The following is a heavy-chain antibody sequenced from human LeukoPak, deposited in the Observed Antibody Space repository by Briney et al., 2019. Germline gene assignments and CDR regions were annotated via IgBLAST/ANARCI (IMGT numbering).Heavy chain of an antibody. J-gene: IGHJ3*02. V-gene: IGHV4-59*01. CDR1: GGSISSYY. CDR2: IYYSGST. Sequence: SETLSLTCTVSGGSISSYYWSWIRQPPGKGPEWIGYIYYSGSTNYNPSLKSRVTISVDTSKNQFSLKLSSVTAADTAVYYCARDPYYEDAFDIWGQGTMVTVS. CDR3: ARDPYYEDAFDI. D-gene: IGHD3-3*01.